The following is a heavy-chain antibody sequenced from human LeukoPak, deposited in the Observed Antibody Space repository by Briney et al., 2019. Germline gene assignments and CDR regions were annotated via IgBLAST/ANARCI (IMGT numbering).Heavy chain of an antibody. CDR1: GFTFSGSA. Sequence: GGSLRLSCAASGFTFSGSALHWVRQAPGKGLEWVSGINWNGGSTGYADSVKGRFTISRDNAKNTLYLQMNSLRAEDTAVYYCTRRGAASDAFDIWGQGTMVTVSS. V-gene: IGHV3-20*04. CDR3: TRRGAASDAFDI. J-gene: IGHJ3*02. CDR2: INWNGGST. D-gene: IGHD3-16*01.